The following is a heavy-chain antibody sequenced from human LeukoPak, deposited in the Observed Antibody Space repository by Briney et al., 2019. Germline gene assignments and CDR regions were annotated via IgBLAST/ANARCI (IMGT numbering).Heavy chain of an antibody. Sequence: ASVKVSCKASGYTFTSYGISWVRQAPGQGLEWMGWISAYNGNTNYAQKLQGRVTMTTDTSTSTAYMELRSLRSDDTAVCYCARGYYFGSGSYYNAHNFDYWGQGTLVTVSS. V-gene: IGHV1-18*01. J-gene: IGHJ4*02. CDR1: GYTFTSYG. CDR3: ARGYYFGSGSYYNAHNFDY. CDR2: ISAYNGNT. D-gene: IGHD3-10*01.